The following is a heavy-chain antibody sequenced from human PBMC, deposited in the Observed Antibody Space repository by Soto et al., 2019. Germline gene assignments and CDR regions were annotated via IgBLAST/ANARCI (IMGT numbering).Heavy chain of an antibody. J-gene: IGHJ4*02. Sequence: ASVKVSCKTSGYTFSSIGISWVRQAPGQGLEWMGWISPHKGDTYYAQRLQGRVTMTTDTSTSTAYMELRSLRSDDTAVYFCARDLHGSGSYYTNYWGQGTLVTVSS. D-gene: IGHD3-10*01. CDR2: ISPHKGDT. CDR3: ARDLHGSGSYYTNY. CDR1: GYTFSSIG. V-gene: IGHV1-18*01.